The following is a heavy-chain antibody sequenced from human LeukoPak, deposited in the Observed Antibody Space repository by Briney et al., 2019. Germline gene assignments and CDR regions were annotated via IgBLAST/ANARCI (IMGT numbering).Heavy chain of an antibody. V-gene: IGHV4-38-2*01. CDR2: IHHGGNS. CDR1: GYFISTISSSYY. J-gene: IGHJ4*02. Sequence: PSETLSLTCAVSGYFISTISSSYYWGWIRQPPGKGLEWIGSIHHGGNSYYNPSLKGRLTISVDTSKNQFSLKLSSLTAADTATYYCARQTFDSGSLFHTYWGQGTPVTVSS. D-gene: IGHD3-10*01. CDR3: ARQTFDSGSLFHTY.